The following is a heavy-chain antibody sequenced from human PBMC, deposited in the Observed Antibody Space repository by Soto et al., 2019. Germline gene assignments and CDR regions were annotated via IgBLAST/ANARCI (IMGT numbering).Heavy chain of an antibody. J-gene: IGHJ4*02. CDR1: GGSFSGYY. CDR2: INHSGST. CDR3: AIRAEYSGYDSIGVD. V-gene: IGHV4-34*01. Sequence: NPSESLSLTCAVYGGSFSGYYWSWIRQPPGKGLEWIGEINHSGSTNYNPSLKSRVTISVDTSKNQFSLKLSSVTAADTAVYYCAIRAEYSGYDSIGVDWGQGTLVTVSS. D-gene: IGHD5-12*01.